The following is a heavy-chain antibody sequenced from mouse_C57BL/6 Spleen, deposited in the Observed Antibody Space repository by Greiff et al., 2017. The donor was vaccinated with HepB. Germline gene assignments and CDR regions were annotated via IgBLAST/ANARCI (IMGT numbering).Heavy chain of an antibody. CDR1: GYAFSSSW. CDR3: ARGYYGSSHWYFDV. Sequence: LQQSGPELVKPGASVKISCKASGYAFSSSWMNWVKQRPGKGLEWIGRIYPGDGDTNYNGKFKGKATLTADKSSSTAYMQLSSLTSEDSAVYFCARGYYGSSHWYFDVWGTGTTVTVSS. CDR2: IYPGDGDT. J-gene: IGHJ1*03. V-gene: IGHV1-82*01. D-gene: IGHD1-1*01.